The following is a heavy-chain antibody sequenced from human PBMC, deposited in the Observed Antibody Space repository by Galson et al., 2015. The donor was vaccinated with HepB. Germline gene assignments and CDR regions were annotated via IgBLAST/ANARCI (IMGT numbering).Heavy chain of an antibody. CDR1: GGSISSYY. CDR2: IYYSGST. V-gene: IGHV4-59*01. D-gene: IGHD3-10*01. CDR3: ARAADGAVWFGVDNWFDP. J-gene: IGHJ5*02. Sequence: ETLSLTCTVSGGSISSYYWSWIRQPPGKGLEWIGYIYYSGSTNYNPSLESRVTISVDTSKNQFSLKLSSVTAADTAVYYCARAADGAVWFGVDNWFDPWGQGTLVTVSS.